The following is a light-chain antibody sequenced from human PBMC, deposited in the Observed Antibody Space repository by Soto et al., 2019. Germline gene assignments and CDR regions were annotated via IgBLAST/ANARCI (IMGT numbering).Light chain of an antibody. V-gene: IGKV3-20*01. CDR1: QSVSSSY. CDR3: QQYGSSPQT. CDR2: GAS. Sequence: EIVLTQSPGTLSLSPGDRATLSCRASQSVSSSYLAWYQQKPGQAPRLLIYGASNRATGIPDRFSGSGSGTDFTLTISRLEPEDFAVYYCQQYGSSPQTFGQGTKVDIK. J-gene: IGKJ1*01.